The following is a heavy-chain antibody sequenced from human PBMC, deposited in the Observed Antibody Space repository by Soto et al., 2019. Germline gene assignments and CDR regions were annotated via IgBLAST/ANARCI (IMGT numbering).Heavy chain of an antibody. CDR2: ISHSGSST. J-gene: IGHJ5*02. V-gene: IGHV3-23*01. Sequence: EVQLLESGGGLVQPGGSLRLSCAASGVTFTNFAMNWVRQAPGRGLEWVGGISHSGSSTYYADSVKGRFTVSRDNSMDTLYLQLNSLRADDTAVYYCAKGSWVHHGSEGGNWLDPWGKGTLVTVSS. CDR1: GVTFTNFA. D-gene: IGHD3-10*01. CDR3: AKGSWVHHGSEGGNWLDP.